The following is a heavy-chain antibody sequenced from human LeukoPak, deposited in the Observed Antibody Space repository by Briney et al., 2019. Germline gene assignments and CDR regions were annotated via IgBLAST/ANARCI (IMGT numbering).Heavy chain of an antibody. CDR3: ARDELFDY. J-gene: IGHJ4*02. D-gene: IGHD1-7*01. V-gene: IGHV4-38-2*02. Sequence: WETLSLTCTVSGYSISSGYYWGWIRQPPGTGLEWIGSIYHSGSTYYNPSLKSRVTISVNTSKNQFSLKLSSVTAADTAVYYCARDELFDYWGQGTLVTVSS. CDR1: GYSISSGYY. CDR2: IYHSGST.